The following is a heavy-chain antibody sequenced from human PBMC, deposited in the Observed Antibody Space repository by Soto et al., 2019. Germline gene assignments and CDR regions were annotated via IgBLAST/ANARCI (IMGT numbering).Heavy chain of an antibody. V-gene: IGHV3-23*01. J-gene: IGHJ4*02. CDR3: AKVRVQLWLRLFDN. D-gene: IGHD5-18*01. CDR2: ISGSGNYT. CDR1: GFTFSSYA. Sequence: GGSLRLSCAASGFTFSSYAMSWVRQAPGKGLEWVSSISGSGNYTHDADSVKGRFTISRDNSKNTLYLEMISLRAEDTAVYYCAKVRVQLWLRLFDNWGQGTLVTVSS.